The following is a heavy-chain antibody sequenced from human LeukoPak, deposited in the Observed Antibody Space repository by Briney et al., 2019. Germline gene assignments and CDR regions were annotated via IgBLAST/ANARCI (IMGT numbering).Heavy chain of an antibody. D-gene: IGHD1-7*01. CDR3: AKWHEKLLAFDS. V-gene: IGHV4-4*02. CDR1: GGSISSSNW. J-gene: IGHJ4*02. CDR2: IHHTGKN. Sequence: SGTLSLTCAVSGGSISSSNWWSWVRQPPGKGLEWIGYIHHTGKNWYNPPLQSRVTLSVDTSKSEFSLRLNSVTAADTAVYYCAKWHEKLLAFDSWGQGTLVTVSS.